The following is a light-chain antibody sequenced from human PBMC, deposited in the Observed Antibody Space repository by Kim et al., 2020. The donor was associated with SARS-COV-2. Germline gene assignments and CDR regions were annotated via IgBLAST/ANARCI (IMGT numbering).Light chain of an antibody. J-gene: IGKJ1*01. V-gene: IGKV1-5*03. CDR1: QTISSW. CDR3: QQYNTYPRT. CDR2: KAS. Sequence: APVGDSVTTTCRASQTISSWLAWYQQKPGKAPKLLIYKASSLESGVPSRFSGSGSGTEFTLTISSLQPDDFAAYYCQQYNTYPRTFGQGTKVDIK.